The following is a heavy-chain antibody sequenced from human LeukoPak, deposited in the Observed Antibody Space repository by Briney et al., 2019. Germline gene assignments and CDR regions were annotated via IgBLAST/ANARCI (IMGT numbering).Heavy chain of an antibody. CDR2: IYHSGST. CDR1: GYSISSGYY. J-gene: IGHJ3*02. Sequence: SETLSLTCAVSGYSISSGYYWGWIRQPPGKGLEWIGSIYHSGSTYYNPSLKSRVTISVDTSKNQFSLKLSSVTAADTAVYYCARLRVVNHAFDIWGQGTMVTVSS. CDR3: ARLRVVNHAFDI. D-gene: IGHD3-22*01. V-gene: IGHV4-38-2*01.